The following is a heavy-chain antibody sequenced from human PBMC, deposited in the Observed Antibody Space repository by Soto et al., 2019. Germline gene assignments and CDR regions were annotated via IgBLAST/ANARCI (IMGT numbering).Heavy chain of an antibody. Sequence: ASVKVSCKASGYTFTSYDINWVRQATGQGLEWMGWMNPNSGNTGYAQKFQGRVTMTRNTSISTAYMELSSLRSEDTAVYYCARVLSRREFNWNPQFDPWGQGTLVTVS. D-gene: IGHD1-1*01. CDR1: GYTFTSYD. J-gene: IGHJ5*02. CDR2: MNPNSGNT. CDR3: ARVLSRREFNWNPQFDP. V-gene: IGHV1-8*01.